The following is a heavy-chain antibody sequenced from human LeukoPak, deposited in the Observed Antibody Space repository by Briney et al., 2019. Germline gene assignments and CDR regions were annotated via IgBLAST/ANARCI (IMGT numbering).Heavy chain of an antibody. CDR3: ARGGGYDFPHFYYYHMDV. J-gene: IGHJ6*03. V-gene: IGHV1-2*02. D-gene: IGHD5-12*01. CDR2: INPNSGGT. CDR1: GYTFTGYY. Sequence: ASVKVSCKASGYTFTGYYMHWVRQAPGQGLEWMGWINPNSGGTNYAQKFQGRVTMTRDTSISTAYMELSRLRSDDTAVYYCARGGGYDFPHFYYYHMDVWGKGTTVTISS.